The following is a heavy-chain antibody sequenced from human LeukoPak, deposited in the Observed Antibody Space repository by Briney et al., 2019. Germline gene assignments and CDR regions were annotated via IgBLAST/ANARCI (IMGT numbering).Heavy chain of an antibody. Sequence: GASVKVSCKASGGTFSSYAISWVRQAPGQGLEWMGGIIPIFGTADYAQKFQGRVTITADKSTSTAYMELSSLRSEDTAVYYCASSEMVRGDIDRTTCWGQGTLVTVSS. V-gene: IGHV1-69*06. CDR3: ASSEMVRGDIDRTTC. D-gene: IGHD3-10*01. J-gene: IGHJ4*02. CDR1: GGTFSSYA. CDR2: IIPIFGTA.